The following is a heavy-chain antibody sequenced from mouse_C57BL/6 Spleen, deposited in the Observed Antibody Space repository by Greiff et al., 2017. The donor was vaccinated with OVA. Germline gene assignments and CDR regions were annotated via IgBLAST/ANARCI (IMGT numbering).Heavy chain of an antibody. D-gene: IGHD2-5*01. CDR1: GYAFSSYW. CDR3: ARLYYSNYDY. CDR2: IYPGDGDT. V-gene: IGHV1-80*01. Sequence: LQESGAELVKPGASVKISCKASGYAFSSYWMNWVKQRPGKGLEWIGQIYPGDGDTNYNGKFKGKATLTADKSSSTAYMQLSSLTSEDSAVYFCARLYYSNYDYWGQGTTLTVSA. J-gene: IGHJ2*01.